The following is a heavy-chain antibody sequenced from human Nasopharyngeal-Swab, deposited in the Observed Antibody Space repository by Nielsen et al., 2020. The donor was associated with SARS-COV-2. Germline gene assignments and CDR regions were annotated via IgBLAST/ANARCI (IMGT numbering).Heavy chain of an antibody. D-gene: IGHD3-10*01. V-gene: IGHV4-39*01. J-gene: IGHJ6*02. CDR3: ARHRGIYYYYYGMDV. CDR1: GGSISSSSYY. CDR2: IYYSGST. Sequence: SETLSLTFTVSGGSISSSSYYWGWIRQPPGKGLEWIGSIYYSGSTYYNPSLKSRVTISVDTSKNQFSLKLSSVTAADTAVYYCARHRGIYYYYYGMDVWGQGTTVTVSS.